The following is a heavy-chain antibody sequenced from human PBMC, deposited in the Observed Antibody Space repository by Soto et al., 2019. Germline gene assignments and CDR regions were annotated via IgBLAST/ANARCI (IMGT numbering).Heavy chain of an antibody. CDR1: GFTFSSYA. D-gene: IGHD6-13*01. Sequence: EVQLLESGGGLVQPGGSLRLSCAASGFTFSSYAMSWVRQAPGKGLEWVSAISGSGGSTYYADSVKGRFTISRDNSKNTLYQQLNRLGAEDTAVYYCAYSSTPFDYWGQGTLVTVSS. J-gene: IGHJ4*02. V-gene: IGHV3-23*01. CDR3: AYSSTPFDY. CDR2: ISGSGGST.